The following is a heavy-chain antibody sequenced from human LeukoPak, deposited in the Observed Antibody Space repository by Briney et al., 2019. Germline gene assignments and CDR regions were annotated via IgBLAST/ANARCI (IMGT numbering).Heavy chain of an antibody. CDR2: ISWNSGSI. CDR3: AKDRHSGYASLLDY. CDR1: AFSFSSYW. V-gene: IGHV3-9*01. J-gene: IGHJ4*02. Sequence: GGSLRLSCAASAFSFSSYWMHWVRQAPGKGLEWVSGISWNSGSIGYADSVKGRFTISRDNAKNSLYLQMNSLRAEDTALYYCAKDRHSGYASLLDYWGQGTLVTVSS. D-gene: IGHD5-12*01.